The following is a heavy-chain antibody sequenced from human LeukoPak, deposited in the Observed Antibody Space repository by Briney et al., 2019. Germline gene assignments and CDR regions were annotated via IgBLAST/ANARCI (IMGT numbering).Heavy chain of an antibody. D-gene: IGHD2-2*01. CDR3: AKDRGTSGRHSRFDY. CDR2: ISGSGSTT. J-gene: IGHJ4*02. V-gene: IGHV3-23*01. CDR1: GFTFSSYA. Sequence: GSLRLSCAASGFTFSSYAMSWVRQTPGRGLEWVSAISGSGSTTYYADSVKGHFTISRDNSKNTLYLQMDSLTAEDTAIYYCAKDRGTSGRHSRFDYWGQGTLVTVSS.